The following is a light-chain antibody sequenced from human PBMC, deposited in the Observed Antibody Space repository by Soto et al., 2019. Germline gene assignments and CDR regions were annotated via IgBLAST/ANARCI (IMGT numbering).Light chain of an antibody. CDR3: SSYAGSNVV. Sequence: SALTQPPSASGSPGQSVTISCTGTSSDVGGYNYLSWYQQHPGKAPKLMIYEVSKRPSGVPDRFSGSKSGNTASLTVSGLQAEDEADYYCSSYAGSNVVFGGGTKLTVL. V-gene: IGLV2-8*01. J-gene: IGLJ2*01. CDR2: EVS. CDR1: SSDVGGYNY.